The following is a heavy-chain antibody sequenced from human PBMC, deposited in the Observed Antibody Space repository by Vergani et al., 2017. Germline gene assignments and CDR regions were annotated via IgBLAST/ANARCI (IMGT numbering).Heavy chain of an antibody. D-gene: IGHD2-15*01. CDR2: IIPIFGTA. CDR3: ARGGGRFGYCSGGSCPFDY. J-gene: IGHJ4*02. Sequence: QVQLVQSGAEVKKPGSSVKVSCKASGGTFSSYAISWVRQAPGQGLEWMGGIIPIFGTANYAQKFQGRVTITADESTSTAYMERSSLRSEDTAVYYGARGGGRFGYCSGGSCPFDYWGQGTLVTVSS. CDR1: GGTFSSYA. V-gene: IGHV1-69*01.